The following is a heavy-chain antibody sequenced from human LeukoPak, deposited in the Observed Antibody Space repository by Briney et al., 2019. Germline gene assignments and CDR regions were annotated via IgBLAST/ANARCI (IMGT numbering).Heavy chain of an antibody. CDR2: IYWDDDN. Sequence: SAPTLVKPTQSLTLTCTVSSFSLNTDGVGLDWIRQLPGKALACLAPIYWDDDNRYSPSLKSRLSIAKDTSKNQVVLTIANMDPVDTGTYYCAHNMAATYKGFDYWGQETLVSVFS. D-gene: IGHD1-26*01. CDR3: AHNMAATYKGFDY. J-gene: IGHJ4*02. V-gene: IGHV2-5*02. CDR1: SFSLNTDGVG.